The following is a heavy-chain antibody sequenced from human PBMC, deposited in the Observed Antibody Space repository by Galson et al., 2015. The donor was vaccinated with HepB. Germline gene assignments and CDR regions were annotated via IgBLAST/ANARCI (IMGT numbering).Heavy chain of an antibody. Sequence: SVKVSCKASGGTFSSYAISWVRQAPGQGLEWMGGIIPIFGTANYAQKFQGRVTITADESTSTAYMELSSLRSEDTAVYYCARDKNCSGGSCYIRHYHGMDVWGQGTTVTVSS. J-gene: IGHJ6*02. V-gene: IGHV1-69*13. CDR3: ARDKNCSGGSCYIRHYHGMDV. CDR2: IIPIFGTA. D-gene: IGHD2-15*01. CDR1: GGTFSSYA.